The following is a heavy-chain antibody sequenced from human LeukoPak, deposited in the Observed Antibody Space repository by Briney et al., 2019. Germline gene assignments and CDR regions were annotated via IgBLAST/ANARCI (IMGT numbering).Heavy chain of an antibody. CDR3: ARALSSGYYLGDAFDI. CDR1: GGSISSSSYY. V-gene: IGHV4-39*07. J-gene: IGHJ3*02. Sequence: SETLSLTCTVSGGSISSSSYYWGWIRQPPGKGLEWIGSIYYSGSTYYNPSLKSRVTILIDTSKNQFSLKLSSVTAADTAVYYCARALSSGYYLGDAFDIWGQGTMVTVSS. D-gene: IGHD3-22*01. CDR2: IYYSGST.